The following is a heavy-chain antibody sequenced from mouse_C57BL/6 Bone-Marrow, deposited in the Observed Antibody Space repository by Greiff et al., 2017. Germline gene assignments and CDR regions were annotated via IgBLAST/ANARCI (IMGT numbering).Heavy chain of an antibody. D-gene: IGHD4-1*01. CDR1: GFTFSSYA. Sequence: EVQVVESGGGLVKPGGSLKLSCAASGFTFSSYAMSWVRQTPEKRLEWVATISDGGSYTYYPDNVKGRFTISRDNAKNNLYLQMSHLKSEDTAMYYCARDRELGPFAYWGKGTLVTVSA. CDR2: ISDGGSYT. V-gene: IGHV5-4*01. J-gene: IGHJ3*01. CDR3: ARDRELGPFAY.